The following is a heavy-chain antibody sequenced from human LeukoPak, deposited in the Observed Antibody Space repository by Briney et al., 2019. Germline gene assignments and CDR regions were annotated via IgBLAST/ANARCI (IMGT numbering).Heavy chain of an antibody. J-gene: IGHJ4*02. D-gene: IGHD2-2*01. V-gene: IGHV1-8*02. CDR2: MNPNSGNT. CDR3: ARGRRLGYCSSTSCYLVY. Sequence: ASVKVSCKASGYTFTGYYMHWVRQAPGQGLEWMGWMNPNSGNTGYAQKFQGRVTMTRNTSISTAYMELSSLRSEDTAVYYCARGRRLGYCSSTSCYLVYWGQGTLATVSS. CDR1: GYTFTGYY.